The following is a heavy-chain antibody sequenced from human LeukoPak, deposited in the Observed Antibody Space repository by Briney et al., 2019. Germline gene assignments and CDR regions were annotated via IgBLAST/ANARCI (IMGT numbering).Heavy chain of an antibody. CDR3: ARHTMVRGVERAFDI. D-gene: IGHD3-10*01. CDR2: INPSGGST. Sequence: ASVKVSCKASGYTFTSYYMHWVRQAPGQGLEWMGIINPSGGSTSYAQKFQSRVTMTRDTSTSTVYMELSSLRSEDTAVYYCARHTMVRGVERAFDIWGQGTMVTVSS. J-gene: IGHJ3*02. V-gene: IGHV1-46*01. CDR1: GYTFTSYY.